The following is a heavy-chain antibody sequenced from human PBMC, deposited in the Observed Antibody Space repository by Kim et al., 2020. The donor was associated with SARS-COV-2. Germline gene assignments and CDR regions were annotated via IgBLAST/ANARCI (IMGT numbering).Heavy chain of an antibody. CDR3: AIYGSGSTVHGMDV. V-gene: IGHV3-30*03. CDR2: ISYDGSNK. J-gene: IGHJ6*02. Sequence: GGSLRLSCAASGFTFSSYGMHWVRQAPGKGLEWVAVISYDGSNKYYADSVKGRFTISRDNSKNTLYLQMNSLRAEDTAVYYCAIYGSGSTVHGMDVWGQGTTVTVSS. CDR1: GFTFSSYG. D-gene: IGHD3-10*01.